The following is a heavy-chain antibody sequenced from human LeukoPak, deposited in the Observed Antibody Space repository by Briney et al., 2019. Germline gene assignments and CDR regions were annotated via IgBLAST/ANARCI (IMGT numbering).Heavy chain of an antibody. Sequence: ASVKVSCKASGGTFSSYAISWVRQAPGQGLEWMGWINPNSGGTNYAQKFQGWVTMTRDTSISTAYMELSRLRSDDTAVYYCARGALGYYYYYGMDVWGKGTTVTVSS. J-gene: IGHJ6*04. V-gene: IGHV1-2*04. CDR2: INPNSGGT. CDR1: GGTFSSYA. CDR3: ARGALGYYYYYGMDV.